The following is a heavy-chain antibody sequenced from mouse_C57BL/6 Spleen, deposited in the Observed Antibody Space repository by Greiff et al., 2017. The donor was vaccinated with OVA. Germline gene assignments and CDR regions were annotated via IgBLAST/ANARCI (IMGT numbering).Heavy chain of an antibody. CDR3: ARATTVVADQGFAY. CDR1: GYAFSSSW. Sequence: VQLQQSGPELVKPGASVKISCKASGYAFSSSWMNWVKQRPGKGLEWIGRIYPGDGDTNYNGKFKGKATLTADKSSSTAYMQLSSLTSEDSAVYFCARATTVVADQGFAYWGQATLVTVSA. CDR2: IYPGDGDT. D-gene: IGHD1-1*01. J-gene: IGHJ3*01. V-gene: IGHV1-82*01.